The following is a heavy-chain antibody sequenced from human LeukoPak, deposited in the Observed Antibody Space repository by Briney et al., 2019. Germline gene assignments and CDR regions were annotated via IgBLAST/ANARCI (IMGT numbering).Heavy chain of an antibody. CDR1: GYTFTSYG. D-gene: IGHD3-10*01. CDR2: ISDSGAYK. J-gene: IGHJ4*02. V-gene: IGHV3-23*01. Sequence: SCKASGYTFTSYGISWVRQAPGKGLEWISTISDSGAYKYYADFVKGRSTVSRDNSKNLVFLEMNSLRAEDTATYFCAKGRILWFGEQSDFDYWGQGTLVTVSS. CDR3: AKGRILWFGEQSDFDY.